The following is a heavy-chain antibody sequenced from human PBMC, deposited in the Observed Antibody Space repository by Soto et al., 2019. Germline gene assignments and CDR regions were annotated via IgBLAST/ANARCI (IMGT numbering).Heavy chain of an antibody. V-gene: IGHV1-18*01. Sequence: QVQLVQSGAEVKKPGASVKVSCKASGYTFTSYGISWVRQAPGQGLEWMGWFNASNGNTHSAQKLQGRVTMTTDTATSKAYMELRSLSSDDTAVYFCARTLPPIDYWGQGTLVTVSS. D-gene: IGHD1-26*01. CDR2: FNASNGNT. J-gene: IGHJ4*02. CDR3: ARTLPPIDY. CDR1: GYTFTSYG.